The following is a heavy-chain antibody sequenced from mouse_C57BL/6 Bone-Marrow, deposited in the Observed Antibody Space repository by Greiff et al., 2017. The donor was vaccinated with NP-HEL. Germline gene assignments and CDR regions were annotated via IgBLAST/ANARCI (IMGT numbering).Heavy chain of an antibody. CDR3: TTVITTVY. V-gene: IGHV14-4*01. D-gene: IGHD1-1*01. CDR2: IDPENGDT. Sequence: VQLQQSGAELVRPGASVKLSCTASGFTIKDDYMHWVKQRPEQGLEWIGWIDPENGDTEYASKFQGKATITADTSSNTAYLQLSSLTSEDTAVYYCTTVITTVYWGQGTTLTVSS. J-gene: IGHJ2*01. CDR1: GFTIKDDY.